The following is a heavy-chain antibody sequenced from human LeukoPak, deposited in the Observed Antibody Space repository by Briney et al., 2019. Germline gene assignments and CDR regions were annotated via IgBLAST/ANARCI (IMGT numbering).Heavy chain of an antibody. Sequence: PSETLSLTCTVSGGSISSSNYYWGWIRQPPGKGLEWIGSIYYSGSTYYNPSLKSRVTISVDTSKNQFSLELSSVTAADTAVYYCAHFRGGSFDFWGQGTMVTVSS. J-gene: IGHJ3*01. D-gene: IGHD3-16*01. CDR3: AHFRGGSFDF. CDR1: GGSISSSNYY. CDR2: IYYSGST. V-gene: IGHV4-39*01.